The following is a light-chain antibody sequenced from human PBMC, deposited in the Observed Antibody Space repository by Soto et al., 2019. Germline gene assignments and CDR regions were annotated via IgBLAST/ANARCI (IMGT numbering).Light chain of an antibody. V-gene: IGKV1-5*03. J-gene: IGKJ4*01. CDR2: RAS. Sequence: DIQMTQSPSTLSASVGDRVTITCRASQSMSNWLAWYQQQPGKAPKLLIYRASSLESGVPSRFSGSGSGTEFTLTISSLQHDDFATYYCQQYNSYSPRLTFGGGTKVE. CDR1: QSMSNW. CDR3: QQYNSYSPRLT.